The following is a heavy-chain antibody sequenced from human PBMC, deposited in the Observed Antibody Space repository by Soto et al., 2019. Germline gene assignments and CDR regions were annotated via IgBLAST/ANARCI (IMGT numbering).Heavy chain of an antibody. CDR1: GYTFSSYA. V-gene: IGHV1-3*01. J-gene: IGHJ5*02. CDR3: ARGYGGPASWFDP. CDR2: INAGNGNT. Sequence: QVQLVQSGAEVKKPGASVKVSCKASGYTFSSYAMHWVRQAPGQRLEWMGWINAGNGNTKYSQKFQGRVTITRDTSASTAYMELSSLRSEDTAVYYCARGYGGPASWFDPWGQGTLVTVAS. D-gene: IGHD3-10*01.